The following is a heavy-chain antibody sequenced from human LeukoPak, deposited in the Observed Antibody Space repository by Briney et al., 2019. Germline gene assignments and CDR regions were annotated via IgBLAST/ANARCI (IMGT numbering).Heavy chain of an antibody. V-gene: IGHV3-21*01. D-gene: IGHD3-22*01. CDR2: ISSSSSYI. Sequence: GGSLMLSCAASGFTFSSYSMNWVRQAPGKGLEWVSSISSSSSYIYYADSVKGRFTISRDNAKNSLYLQMNSLRAEDTAVYYCARGRAYYYDSSGYYAAEGDYWGQGTLVTVSS. CDR1: GFTFSSYS. CDR3: ARGRAYYYDSSGYYAAEGDY. J-gene: IGHJ4*02.